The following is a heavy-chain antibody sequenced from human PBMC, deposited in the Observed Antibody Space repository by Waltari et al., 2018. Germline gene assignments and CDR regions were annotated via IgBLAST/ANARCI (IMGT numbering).Heavy chain of an antibody. CDR2: VYHDGTT. D-gene: IGHD2-2*03. J-gene: IGHJ4*02. Sequence: QVQLLESGPGLVKSSETLSLTCDVSGYAVNSGFYWVWIRQAPGEGLEWVATVYHDGTTFYNPSLKSRLSVSMDTSKNQISLTLKSVTAADTAVYYCSRQVLGYCTSAACRRLESWGQGTLVTVSS. CDR3: SRQVLGYCTSAACRRLES. CDR1: GYAVNSGFY. V-gene: IGHV4-38-2*01.